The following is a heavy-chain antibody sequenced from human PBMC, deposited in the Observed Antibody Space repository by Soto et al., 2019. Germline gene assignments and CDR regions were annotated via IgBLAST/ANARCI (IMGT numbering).Heavy chain of an antibody. V-gene: IGHV1-69*02. CDR3: ASHFTGVLVLGTSPPGGDNFGWDV. Sequence: QVQLVQSGAEVKKPGSSVKVSCKASGGTFSRYTFTWVRQAPGQGLEWMGRIIPIVDIPNYAQKFQGRVTITAEKSTSTAYMGLTRLTSDDTAVYYCASHFTGVLVLGTSPPGGDNFGWDVWGQGTTVSVS. CDR2: IIPIVDIP. D-gene: IGHD2-8*02. CDR1: GGTFSRYT. J-gene: IGHJ6*02.